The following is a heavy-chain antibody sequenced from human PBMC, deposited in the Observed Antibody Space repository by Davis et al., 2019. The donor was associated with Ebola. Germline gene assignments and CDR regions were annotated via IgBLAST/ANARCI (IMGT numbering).Heavy chain of an antibody. J-gene: IGHJ4*02. Sequence: SVKVSCKASGGTFSSYAISWVRQAPGQGLEWMGGIIPIFGTPNYAQKFQGRVTITADGSTSTAYMELSSLRSEDTAVYYCARGGPLVGAITDFDYWGQGTLVTVSS. CDR3: ARGGPLVGAITDFDY. CDR1: GGTFSSYA. V-gene: IGHV1-69*13. CDR2: IIPIFGTP. D-gene: IGHD1-26*01.